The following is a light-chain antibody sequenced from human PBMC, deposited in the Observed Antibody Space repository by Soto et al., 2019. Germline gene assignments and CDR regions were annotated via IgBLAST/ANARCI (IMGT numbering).Light chain of an antibody. Sequence: EIVLTQSPATLSLSPGERAILSCRASQSVSTFLAWFQQQPGQPPRLLIYTASNRTTGIPARFSGSGSGTDFTLTISSLEPEDFAVYYCQQRGDWPPITFGQGTRLEIK. J-gene: IGKJ5*01. V-gene: IGKV3-11*01. CDR3: QQRGDWPPIT. CDR1: QSVSTF. CDR2: TAS.